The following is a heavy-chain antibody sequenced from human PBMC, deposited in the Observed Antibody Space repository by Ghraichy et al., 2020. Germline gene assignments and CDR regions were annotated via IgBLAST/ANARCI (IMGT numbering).Heavy chain of an antibody. J-gene: IGHJ3*02. D-gene: IGHD2-2*01. CDR2: INSDGSST. Sequence: GGSLRLSCAASGFTFSSYWMHWVRQAPGKGLVWVSRINSDGSSTSYADSVKGRFTISRDNAKNTLYLQMNSLRAEDTAVYYCARISFGCSSTSCYDAFDIWGQGTIVTVSS. V-gene: IGHV3-74*01. CDR1: GFTFSSYW. CDR3: ARISFGCSSTSCYDAFDI.